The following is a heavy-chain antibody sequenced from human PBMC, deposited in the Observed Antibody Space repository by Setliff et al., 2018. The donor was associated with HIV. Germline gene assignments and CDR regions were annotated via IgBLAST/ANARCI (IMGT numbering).Heavy chain of an antibody. J-gene: IGHJ4*01. V-gene: IGHV1-46*01. D-gene: IGHD6-19*01. CDR2: INTSGGSA. CDR1: GYTFTTYP. Sequence: ASVKDSCKASGYTFTTYPMHWVRQAPGQGLEWMGVINTSGGSAGYAEKFRGRVTMTRDTSTNTVYMDLRNLRSEDTAVYYCARNQGDSSGWYAGDFWGHGTLVTVSS. CDR3: ARNQGDSSGWYAGDF.